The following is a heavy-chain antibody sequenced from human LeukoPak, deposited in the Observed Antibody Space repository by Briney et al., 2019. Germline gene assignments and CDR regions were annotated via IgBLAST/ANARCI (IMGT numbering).Heavy chain of an antibody. CDR2: INHTGST. D-gene: IGHD5-12*01. Sequence: SETLSLTSDVYGGSSRGYYWSWSRQPPGKGLEWIGEINHTGSTHYKLSLMSRVNISVDTSKHQFSLKLSSVTAADTGVYYCARGALSIVATHFDYWGQGTLVTVSS. V-gene: IGHV4-34*01. CDR3: ARGALSIVATHFDY. J-gene: IGHJ4*02. CDR1: GGSSRGYY.